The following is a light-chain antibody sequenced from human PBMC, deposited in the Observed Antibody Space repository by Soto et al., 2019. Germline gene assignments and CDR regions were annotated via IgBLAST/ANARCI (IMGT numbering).Light chain of an antibody. CDR2: KAS. J-gene: IGKJ4*02. Sequence: DLQMTQSPSTLSASVGDRVTITCRASQSISTWLAWYQQKPGKAPKLLIYKASGLESGVPSRFSGSGSGTDFTLTISSLQSEDFAVYYCQQYKNWPRTFGRGTKVDIK. V-gene: IGKV1-5*03. CDR3: QQYKNWPRT. CDR1: QSISTW.